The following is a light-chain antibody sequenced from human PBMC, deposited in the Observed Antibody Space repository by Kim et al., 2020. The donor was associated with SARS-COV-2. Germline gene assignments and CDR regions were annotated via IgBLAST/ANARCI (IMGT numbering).Light chain of an antibody. J-gene: IGLJ2*01. CDR3: QAWDSNTKVV. CDR1: KLGDKY. V-gene: IGLV3-1*01. CDR2: QDS. Sequence: SSELTQPPSVSVSPGQTASITCSGDKLGDKYACWYQQKPGQSPVLVIYQDSKRPSGIPERFSGSTSENTATLTISGTQAMDEADYYCQAWDSNTKVVFGGGTQLTVL.